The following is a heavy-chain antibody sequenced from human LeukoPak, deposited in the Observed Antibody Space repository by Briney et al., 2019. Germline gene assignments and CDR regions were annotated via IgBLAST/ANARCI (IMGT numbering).Heavy chain of an antibody. CDR2: IYYSGST. J-gene: IGHJ5*02. D-gene: IGHD6-13*01. Sequence: SETLSLTCTVSGGSISSYYWSWIRQPPGKGLEWIGYIYYSGSTNYNPSLKSRVTISVDTSKNQFSLKLSSVTAADTAVYYCARVEPSMYSSSGPRGFDPWGQGTLVTVSS. CDR1: GGSISSYY. V-gene: IGHV4-59*01. CDR3: ARVEPSMYSSSGPRGFDP.